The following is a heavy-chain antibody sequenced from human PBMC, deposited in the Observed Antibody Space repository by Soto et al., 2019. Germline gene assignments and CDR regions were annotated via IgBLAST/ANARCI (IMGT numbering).Heavy chain of an antibody. J-gene: IGHJ4*02. CDR1: GGSISSCDYY. CDR2: IYYSGST. V-gene: IGHV4-30-4*01. Sequence: QVQLQESCPGLVKPSQTLSLTCTVSGGSISSCDYYWSWIRQPPVKGLEWIGYIYYSGSTYYNPSLKSRVTITVDTSKNQFALKLSSVTAADTAVYYCARGYVFRGVMSYYFDYWGQGTLVTVSS. CDR3: ARGYVFRGVMSYYFDY. D-gene: IGHD3-16*01.